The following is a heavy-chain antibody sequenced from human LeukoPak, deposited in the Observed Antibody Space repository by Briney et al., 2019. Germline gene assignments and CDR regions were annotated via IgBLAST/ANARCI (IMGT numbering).Heavy chain of an antibody. D-gene: IGHD3-22*01. V-gene: IGHV4-38-2*02. J-gene: IGHJ4*02. CDR1: GYSISSGYC. CDR3: ARVPSRNYYDSSGYWGYFDY. Sequence: SETLSLTCTVSGYSISSGYCWGWIRQPPGMGLEWIGSIYHTGSTYYNPSLKSRVTISVDTSKNQFSLKLSSVTAADTAVYYFARVPSRNYYDSSGYWGYFDYRGQGPRVTVS. CDR2: IYHTGST.